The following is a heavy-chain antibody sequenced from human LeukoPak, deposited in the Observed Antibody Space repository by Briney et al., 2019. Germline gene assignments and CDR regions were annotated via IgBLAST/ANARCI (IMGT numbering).Heavy chain of an antibody. CDR2: IGSKAYGGTT. CDR3: TRVDYYDSSGYYYGP. V-gene: IGHV3-49*03. D-gene: IGHD3-22*01. J-gene: IGHJ5*02. CDR1: GFTFGDYA. Sequence: GGSLRLSCTASGFTFGDYAMSWFRQAPGKGLEWVGFIGSKAYGGTTEYAASVKGRFTISRDDSKSIAYLQMNSLKTEDTAVYYCTRVDYYDSSGYYYGPWGQGTLVTVSS.